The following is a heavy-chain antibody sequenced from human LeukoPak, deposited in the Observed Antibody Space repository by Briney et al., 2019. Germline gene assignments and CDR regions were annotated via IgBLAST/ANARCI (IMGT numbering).Heavy chain of an antibody. CDR3: ARQRSSWYDY. CDR1: SGSISSYY. J-gene: IGHJ4*02. V-gene: IGHV4-59*08. D-gene: IGHD6-13*01. CDR2: IYYSGST. Sequence: SETLSLTCTVSSGSISSYYWSWIRQPPGKGLEWIGYIYYSGSTNYNPSLKSRVTISVDTSKNQFSLKLSSVTAADTAVYYCARQRSSWYDYWGQGTLVTVSS.